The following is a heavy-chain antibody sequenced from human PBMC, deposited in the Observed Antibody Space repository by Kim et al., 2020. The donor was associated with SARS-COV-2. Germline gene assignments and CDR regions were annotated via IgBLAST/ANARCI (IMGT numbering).Heavy chain of an antibody. V-gene: IGHV1-69*13. D-gene: IGHD5-12*01. Sequence: SVKVSCKASGGTFSSYAISWVRQAPGQGLEWMGGIIPIFGTANYAQKFQGRVTITADESTSTAYMELSSLRSEDTAVYYCASGPLVATIGYYYGMDVWGQGTTVTVSS. CDR2: IIPIFGTA. CDR3: ASGPLVATIGYYYGMDV. J-gene: IGHJ6*02. CDR1: GGTFSSYA.